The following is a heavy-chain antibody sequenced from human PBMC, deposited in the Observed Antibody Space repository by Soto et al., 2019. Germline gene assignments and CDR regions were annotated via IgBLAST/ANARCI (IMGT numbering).Heavy chain of an antibody. Sequence: SGPTLVNPTQTLTLTCTFSGFSLSTSGMRVSWIRQPPGKALEWLARIDWDDDKFYSTSLKTRLTISKDTSKNQVVLTMTNMDPVDTATYYCARASVYSSGWGFDYWGQGTLVTVAS. J-gene: IGHJ4*02. CDR3: ARASVYSSGWGFDY. CDR2: IDWDDDK. CDR1: GFSLSTSGMR. V-gene: IGHV2-70*04. D-gene: IGHD6-19*01.